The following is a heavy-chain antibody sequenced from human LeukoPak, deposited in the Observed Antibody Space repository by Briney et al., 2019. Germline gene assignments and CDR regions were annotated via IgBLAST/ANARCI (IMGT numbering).Heavy chain of an antibody. V-gene: IGHV3-13*04. CDR3: TRAPPGSGWLIDY. D-gene: IGHD6-19*01. CDR1: GFTFSSYD. J-gene: IGHJ4*02. Sequence: PRGPLRLSCAASGFTFSSYDMLWVRHATGKSLEWVSAISTAGDTYYAGSVKGRFTVSRENANNSFYLQMNSLRAGDTAVYFCTRAPPGSGWLIDYWGQGTLVTVSS. CDR2: ISTAGDT.